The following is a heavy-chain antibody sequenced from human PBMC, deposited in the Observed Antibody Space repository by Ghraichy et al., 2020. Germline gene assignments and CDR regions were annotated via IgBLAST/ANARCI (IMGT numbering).Heavy chain of an antibody. CDR2: ISSSSSTI. J-gene: IGHJ6*02. V-gene: IGHV3-48*02. CDR1: GFTFSSYS. D-gene: IGHD3-3*01. Sequence: GSLRLSCAASGFTFSSYSMNWVRQAPGKGLEWVSYISSSSSTIYYADSVKGRFTISRDNAKNSLYLQMNSLRDEDTAVYYCARDPLSRWSGNYYYYGMDVWGQGTTVTVSS. CDR3: ARDPLSRWSGNYYYYGMDV.